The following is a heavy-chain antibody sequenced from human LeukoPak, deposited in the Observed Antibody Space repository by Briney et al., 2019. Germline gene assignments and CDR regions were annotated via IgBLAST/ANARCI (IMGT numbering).Heavy chain of an antibody. D-gene: IGHD3-22*01. Sequence: GASVKVSCKASGYTFTSYGISWVRQAPGQGLEWMGWISAYNGNTNYAQKLQGRVTMTTDTSTSTAYMELRSLRSDDTAVYYCARISGLYDSSGYSPDYWGQGTLVTVS. CDR2: ISAYNGNT. J-gene: IGHJ4*02. CDR3: ARISGLYDSSGYSPDY. V-gene: IGHV1-18*01. CDR1: GYTFTSYG.